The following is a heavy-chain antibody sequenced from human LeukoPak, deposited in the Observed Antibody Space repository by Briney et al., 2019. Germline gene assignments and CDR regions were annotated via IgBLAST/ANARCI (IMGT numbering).Heavy chain of an antibody. V-gene: IGHV3-30*04. J-gene: IGHJ3*02. D-gene: IGHD4-17*01. CDR3: ARSGMTTVPLRAFDI. CDR2: ISYDGSNK. CDR1: GFTFSSYA. Sequence: PGGSLRLSCAASGFTFSSYAMHWVRQAPGKGLEWVAVISYDGSNKYYADSVKGRFTISRDNSKNTLYLQMNSLRAEDTAVYYCARSGMTTVPLRAFDIWGQGTMVTVSS.